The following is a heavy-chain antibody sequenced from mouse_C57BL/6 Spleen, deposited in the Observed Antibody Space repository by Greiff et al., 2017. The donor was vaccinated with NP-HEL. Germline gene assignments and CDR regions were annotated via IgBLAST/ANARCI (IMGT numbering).Heavy chain of an antibody. J-gene: IGHJ2*01. Sequence: EVQLQQSGPELVKPGASVKMSCKASGYTFTDYNMHWVKQSHGKSLEWIGYINPNNGGTSYNQKFKGKATLTVNKSSSTAYMELRSLTSEDSAVYYCARSRGQLRLYFDYWGQGTTRTGSS. CDR2: INPNNGGT. CDR1: GYTFTDYN. D-gene: IGHD3-2*02. CDR3: ARSRGQLRLYFDY. V-gene: IGHV1-22*01.